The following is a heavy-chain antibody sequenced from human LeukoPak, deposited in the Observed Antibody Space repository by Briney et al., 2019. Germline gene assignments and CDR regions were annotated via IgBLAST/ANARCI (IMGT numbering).Heavy chain of an antibody. V-gene: IGHV4-59*02. Sequence: PSETLSLTCSVSNGAVKNYYWTWIRQPPGQGLEWIGNFLYIGTTTYRASLHSRLIISVDNPKHTVSLGLFSVTAADPAVYYCATLVYSGSRYHFDTWGQGTLVTVSS. D-gene: IGHD1-26*01. CDR1: NGAVKNYY. J-gene: IGHJ4*02. CDR2: FLYIGTT. CDR3: ATLVYSGSRYHFDT.